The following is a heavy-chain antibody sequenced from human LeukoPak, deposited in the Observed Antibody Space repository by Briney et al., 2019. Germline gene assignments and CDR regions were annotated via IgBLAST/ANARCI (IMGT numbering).Heavy chain of an antibody. D-gene: IGHD6-19*01. Sequence: PGGSLRLSCAASGFIFNTYGMNWVRQAPGKGLEWVSVIYSGGSTYYADSVKGRFTISRDNSKNTLYLQMNSLRAEDTAVYYCAKGVRYSSGWGFDYWGQGTLVTVSS. CDR3: AKGVRYSSGWGFDY. V-gene: IGHV3-23*03. CDR1: GFIFNTYG. CDR2: IYSGGST. J-gene: IGHJ4*02.